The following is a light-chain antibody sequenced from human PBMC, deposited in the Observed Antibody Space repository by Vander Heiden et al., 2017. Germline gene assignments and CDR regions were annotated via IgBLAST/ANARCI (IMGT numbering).Light chain of an antibody. CDR2: ENN. Sequence: QSVLTQSPSVSAAPAQTVTISCSGSSANIGNNSVTWYQQLPGTAPKLLIYENNKRPSGIPDRFSGSKSGTSATLGITGLPTGDEADYYCGTWDSSLRVYVFGSGTKVTVL. CDR3: GTWDSSLRVYV. CDR1: SANIGNNS. J-gene: IGLJ1*01. V-gene: IGLV1-51*02.